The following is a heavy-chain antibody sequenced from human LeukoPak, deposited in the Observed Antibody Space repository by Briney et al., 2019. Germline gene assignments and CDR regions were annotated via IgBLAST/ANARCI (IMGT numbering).Heavy chain of an antibody. J-gene: IGHJ4*02. Sequence: SETLSLTCTVSGGSISSSSHYWGSIRQPPGKGLESIGRIYYSGSTYYNPSPKNRVTISVDSSKNQFTLKLSSVTAANTAVDYCARRTERDYYDSSGYREEIDYWGQGTLVTVSS. CDR1: GGSISSSSHY. CDR3: ARRTERDYYDSSGYREEIDY. CDR2: IYYSGST. D-gene: IGHD3-22*01. V-gene: IGHV4-39*01.